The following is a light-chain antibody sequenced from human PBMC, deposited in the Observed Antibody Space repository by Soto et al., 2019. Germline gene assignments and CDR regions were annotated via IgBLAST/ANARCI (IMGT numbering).Light chain of an antibody. CDR1: SSNIGSNS. V-gene: IGLV1-47*01. CDR2: RNN. J-gene: IGLJ3*02. Sequence: QSVLTQPPSASGTPGQRVTISCSGSSSNIGSNSVYWYQQLPGTAPKLLIYRNNQRPSGVPDRFSGSKSGTSASLAIGGLRSEYEADYYCAAWDDSLSGGVFGGGTKLTVL. CDR3: AAWDDSLSGGV.